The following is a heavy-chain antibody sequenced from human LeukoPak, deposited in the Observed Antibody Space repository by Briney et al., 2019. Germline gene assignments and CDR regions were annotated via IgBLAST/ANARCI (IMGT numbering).Heavy chain of an antibody. V-gene: IGHV3-21*01. Sequence: GRSLRLSCAASGFTFSSHGMNWVRQAPGKGLEWVSFISYNSNYIFYAASVKGRFTISRDNAKNSLYLQMNSLRAEDTAVYYCARADYYETSGPFGYWGQGTLVIVSS. CDR3: ARADYYETSGPFGY. CDR1: GFTFSSHG. D-gene: IGHD3-22*01. J-gene: IGHJ4*02. CDR2: ISYNSNYI.